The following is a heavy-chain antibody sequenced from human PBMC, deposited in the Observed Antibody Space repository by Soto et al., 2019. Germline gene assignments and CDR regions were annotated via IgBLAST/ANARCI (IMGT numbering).Heavy chain of an antibody. CDR3: AKGAVVVAAPFDY. CDR2: ISYDGSNK. D-gene: IGHD2-15*01. V-gene: IGHV3-30*18. Sequence: QVQLVESGGGVVQPGRSLRLSCAASGFTFSSYGMHWVRQAPGKGLEWVAVISYDGSNKYYADSVKGRFTISRDNSKNTLYLQMNGLRAEDTAVYYCAKGAVVVAAPFDYWGQGTLVTVSS. CDR1: GFTFSSYG. J-gene: IGHJ4*02.